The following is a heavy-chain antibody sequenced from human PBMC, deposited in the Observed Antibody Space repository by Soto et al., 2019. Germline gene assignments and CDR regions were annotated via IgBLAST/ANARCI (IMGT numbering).Heavy chain of an antibody. V-gene: IGHV2-5*02. Sequence: QITLKESGPTLVKPTQTLTLTCTFSGFSLSTGVGVGWIRQPPGKALECLARIYWDDDKRYSSSLKSRLTITKDTSKNQVVLIMTNMDPVDTATYYCAQKSYYGSGSLDYWGQGILVTVSS. CDR3: AQKSYYGSGSLDY. J-gene: IGHJ4*02. CDR2: IYWDDDK. CDR1: GFSLSTGVG. D-gene: IGHD3-10*01.